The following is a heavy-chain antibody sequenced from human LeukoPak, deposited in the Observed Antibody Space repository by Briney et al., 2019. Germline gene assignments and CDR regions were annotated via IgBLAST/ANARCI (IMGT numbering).Heavy chain of an antibody. CDR2: ISSSSTNI. CDR3: VRAGTYCSSTSCYQNWFDP. V-gene: IGHV3-21*06. CDR1: GFTFSTYT. D-gene: IGHD2-2*01. Sequence: PGGPLRLSCAASGFTFSTYTMNWVRQAPGKGLEWVSSISSSSTNIYYADSVRGRFTISRDNTKNSLYLQMNSLRAEDTAVYYCVRAGTYCSSTSCYQNWFDPWGQGTLVTVSS. J-gene: IGHJ5*02.